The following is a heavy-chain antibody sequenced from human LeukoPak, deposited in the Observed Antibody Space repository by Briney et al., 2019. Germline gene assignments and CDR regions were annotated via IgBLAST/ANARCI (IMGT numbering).Heavy chain of an antibody. CDR2: IYYSGST. CDR3: ARATRRTKYYYYYMDV. V-gene: IGHV4-59*01. J-gene: IGHJ6*03. D-gene: IGHD1-26*01. CDR1: GDSISSYY. Sequence: SETLSLTCTVSGDSISSYYWSWIRQPPGKGLEWIGYIYYSGSTNYNPSLKSRVTISVDTSKNQFSLKLSSVTAADTAVYYCARATRRTKYYYYYMDVWGKGTTVTISS.